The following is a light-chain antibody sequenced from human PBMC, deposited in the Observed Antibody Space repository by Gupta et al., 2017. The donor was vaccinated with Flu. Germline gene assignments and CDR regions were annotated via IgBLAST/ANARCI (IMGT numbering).Light chain of an antibody. V-gene: IGLV1-44*01. CDR3: AVWDDSLSGHYV. CDR1: SSKIGRYG. J-gene: IGLJ1*01. CDR2: DYN. Sequence: QSALTQPPSVSGTPGRWVTFSCSGSSSKIGRYGVDWFQQLPGTAPKLIIDDYNERPSGVPDRFSGSKSGTSASLAISGLQSEDEADYYCAVWDDSLSGHYVFGSGTKVTVL.